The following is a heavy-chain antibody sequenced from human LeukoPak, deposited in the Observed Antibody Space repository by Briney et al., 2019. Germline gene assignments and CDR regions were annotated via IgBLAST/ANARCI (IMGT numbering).Heavy chain of an antibody. CDR3: ARDRMVRGVRYFDY. Sequence: PSQTLSLTCTVSGGSISSGGYYWRWIRQHPGKGLEWIGYIYYSGSTYYNPSLKSRVTISVDTSKNQFSLKLSSVTAADTAVYYCARDRMVRGVRYFDYWGQGTLVTVSS. D-gene: IGHD3-10*01. CDR2: IYYSGST. J-gene: IGHJ4*02. V-gene: IGHV4-31*03. CDR1: GGSISSGGYY.